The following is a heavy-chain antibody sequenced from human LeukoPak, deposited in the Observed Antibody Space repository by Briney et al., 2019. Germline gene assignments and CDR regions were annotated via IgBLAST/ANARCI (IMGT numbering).Heavy chain of an antibody. Sequence: GGSLRLSCAASGFTFSTYWMHWVRQAQGKGLVRVSRINPDGSSTSYADSVKGRFTISRDNAKNTLYLQMNSLRAEDTAVYYCGRDNWGSLDYWGQGTLVTVSS. CDR2: INPDGSST. CDR1: GFTFSTYW. J-gene: IGHJ4*02. V-gene: IGHV3-74*01. D-gene: IGHD7-27*01. CDR3: GRDNWGSLDY.